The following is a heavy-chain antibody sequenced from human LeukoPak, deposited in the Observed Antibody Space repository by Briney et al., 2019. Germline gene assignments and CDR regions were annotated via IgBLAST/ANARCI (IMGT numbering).Heavy chain of an antibody. CDR3: VRRLVTATRAEYFQH. V-gene: IGHV2-5*02. CDR1: GFSLSTSGVG. J-gene: IGHJ1*01. CDR2: IYWDDDK. D-gene: IGHD2-21*02. Sequence: SGPTLVKPTQTLTLTCTFSGFSLSTSGVGVGWIRQPPGKALEWLALIYWDDDKRYSPSLKSRLTITKDTSKNQVVLTMTNMDPVDTATYYCVRRLVTATRAEYFQHWGQGTLVTVSP.